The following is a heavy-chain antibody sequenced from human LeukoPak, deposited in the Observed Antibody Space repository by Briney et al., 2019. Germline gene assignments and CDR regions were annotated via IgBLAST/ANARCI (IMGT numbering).Heavy chain of an antibody. D-gene: IGHD2-15*01. CDR2: ISYDGSNK. Sequence: GRSLRLSCAASGLTFSSYGMHWVRQAPGKGLEWVAVISYDGSNKYYADSVKGRFTISRDNSKNTLYLQMNSLRAEDTAVYYCAKGSHPSGYFDYWGQGTLVTVSS. CDR1: GLTFSSYG. J-gene: IGHJ4*02. V-gene: IGHV3-30*18. CDR3: AKGSHPSGYFDY.